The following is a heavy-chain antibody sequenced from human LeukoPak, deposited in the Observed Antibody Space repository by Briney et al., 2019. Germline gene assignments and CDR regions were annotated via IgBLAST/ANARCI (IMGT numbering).Heavy chain of an antibody. CDR3: AREKEGYCSRTSCYLDYYYYYMDV. J-gene: IGHJ6*03. V-gene: IGHV3-7*01. CDR1: GFTFSSYW. Sequence: GGSLRLSCAASGFTFSSYWMSWVRQAPGKGLEWVAIIKQDESEKYYVDSVKGRFTISRDNTKNSLYLQMNSLRAEDTAVYYCAREKEGYCSRTSCYLDYYYYYMDVWGKGTTVTISS. D-gene: IGHD2-2*01. CDR2: IKQDESEK.